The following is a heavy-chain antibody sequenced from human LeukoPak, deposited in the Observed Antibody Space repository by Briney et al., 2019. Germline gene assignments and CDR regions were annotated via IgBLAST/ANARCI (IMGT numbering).Heavy chain of an antibody. J-gene: IGHJ4*02. D-gene: IGHD3-10*01. V-gene: IGHV4-4*07. CDR1: GGSISTYY. CDR2: VHTSGST. Sequence: SETLSLTCTVSGGSISTYYWSWIRQPAGKGLEWIGRVHTSGSTNYNPSLKSRVTMSVDTSKNQFSLKLSSVTAADTAVYYCARDTYNYGSSAYYFDYWGQGTLVTVSS. CDR3: ARDTYNYGSSAYYFDY.